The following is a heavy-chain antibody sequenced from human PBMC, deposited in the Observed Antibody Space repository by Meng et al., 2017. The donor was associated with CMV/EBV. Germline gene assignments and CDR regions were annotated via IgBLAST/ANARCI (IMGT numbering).Heavy chain of an antibody. Sequence: GGSLRLSCAASGFTFSSYAMHWVRQAPGKGLEWVAVISYDGSNKYYADSVKGRFTISRDNSKNTLYLQMNSLRAEDTAVYYCAKDLGFVETAMVSVYWGQGTLVTVSS. D-gene: IGHD5-18*01. CDR3: AKDLGFVETAMVSVY. CDR2: ISYDGSNK. CDR1: GFTFSSYA. V-gene: IGHV3-30*04. J-gene: IGHJ4*02.